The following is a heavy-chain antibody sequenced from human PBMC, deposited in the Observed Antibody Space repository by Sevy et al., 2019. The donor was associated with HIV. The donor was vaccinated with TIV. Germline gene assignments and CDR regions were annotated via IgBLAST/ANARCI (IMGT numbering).Heavy chain of an antibody. V-gene: IGHV1-69*13. J-gene: IGHJ3*02. CDR3: ARSDIVVVVAATEGGAFDI. CDR1: GGTFSSYA. CDR2: IIPIFGTA. Sequence: ASVKVSCKASGGTFSSYAISWVRQAPGQGLEWMGGIIPIFGTANYAQKFQGTVTITADESTSTAYMELSSLRSEDTAVYYCARSDIVVVVAATEGGAFDIWGQGTMVTVSS. D-gene: IGHD2-15*01.